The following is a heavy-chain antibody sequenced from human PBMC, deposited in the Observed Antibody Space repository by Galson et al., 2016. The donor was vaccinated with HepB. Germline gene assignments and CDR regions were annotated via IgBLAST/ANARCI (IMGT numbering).Heavy chain of an antibody. CDR2: IWYDGSYK. CDR1: GFTFSRYT. V-gene: IGHV3-33*01. CDR3: ARVEGLGSNWYRAPHFDS. Sequence: SLRLSCATSGFTFSRYTMHWVRQAPGKGLEWVSVIWYDGSYKHYGDSVKGRFTVSRDNSKNTWFLQMNSLRIEDTAVYYCARVEGLGSNWYRAPHFDSWGQGTLVTVSS. D-gene: IGHD6-13*01. J-gene: IGHJ4*02.